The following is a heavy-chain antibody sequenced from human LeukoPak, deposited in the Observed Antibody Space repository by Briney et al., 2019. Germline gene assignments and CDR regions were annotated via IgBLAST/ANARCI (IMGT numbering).Heavy chain of an antibody. CDR2: IIPILGIA. CDR1: GGTFSSYT. Sequence: SVKVSCKASGGTFSSYTISWVRQAPGQGLEWMGRIIPILGIANYAQKFQGRVTITADKSTSAAYMELSSLRSEDTAVYYCARGVQSYSGSYDYWGQGTLVTVSS. J-gene: IGHJ4*02. V-gene: IGHV1-69*02. D-gene: IGHD1-26*01. CDR3: ARGVQSYSGSYDY.